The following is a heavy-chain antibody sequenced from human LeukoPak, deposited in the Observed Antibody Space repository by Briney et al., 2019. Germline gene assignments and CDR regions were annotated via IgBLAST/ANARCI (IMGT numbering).Heavy chain of an antibody. CDR2: IIPILGIA. D-gene: IGHD3-22*01. V-gene: IGHV1-69*04. J-gene: IGHJ5*02. CDR1: GGTFSSYA. CDR3: ARVLNADYGSSGLATNWFDP. Sequence: GASVKVSCKASGGTFSSYAISWVRQAPGQGLEWMGRIIPILGIANYAQKFQGRVTITADKSTNTAYMELSSLRSEDTAVYYCARVLNADYGSSGLATNWFDPWGQGTLVTVSS.